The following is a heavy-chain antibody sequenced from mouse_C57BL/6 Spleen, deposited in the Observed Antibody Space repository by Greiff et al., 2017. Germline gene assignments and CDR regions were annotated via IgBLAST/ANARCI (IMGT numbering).Heavy chain of an antibody. Sequence: DVQLQESGGGLVKPGGSLKLSCAASGFTFSDYGMHWVRQAPEKGLEWVAYISSGSSTIYYADTVKGRFTISRDNAKNTLFLQMTSLRSEDTAMYYCARQGGNYPWFAYWGQGTLVTVSA. D-gene: IGHD2-1*01. J-gene: IGHJ3*01. CDR3: ARQGGNYPWFAY. V-gene: IGHV5-17*01. CDR2: ISSGSSTI. CDR1: GFTFSDYG.